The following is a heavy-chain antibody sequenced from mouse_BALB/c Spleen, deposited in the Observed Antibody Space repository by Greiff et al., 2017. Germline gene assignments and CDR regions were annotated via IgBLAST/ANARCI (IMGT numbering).Heavy chain of an antibody. CDR2: ISYSGST. Sequence: EVMLVESGPGLVKPSQSLSLTCTVTGYSITSDYAWNWIRQFPGNKLEWMGYISYSGSTSYNPSLKSRISITRDTSKNQFFLQLNSVTTEDTATYYCARFHYYGYGDYWGQGTTLTVSS. CDR3: ARFHYYGYGDY. D-gene: IGHD1-2*01. CDR1: GYSITSDYA. J-gene: IGHJ2*01. V-gene: IGHV3-2*02.